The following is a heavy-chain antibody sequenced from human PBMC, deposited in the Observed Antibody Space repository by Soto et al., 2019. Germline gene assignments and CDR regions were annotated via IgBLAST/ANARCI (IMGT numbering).Heavy chain of an antibody. CDR2: ITTSSSPT. Sequence: GGCLRLSCAASGFTFSDYSMNWVRQAPGKGLEWVSYITTSSSPTYYADSVKGRFTISRDNAKNSLYLQMNSLRDEDTAVYYCARDVDNVLTGLSDAFDVWGQGTMVTVSS. J-gene: IGHJ3*01. V-gene: IGHV3-48*02. D-gene: IGHD3-9*01. CDR3: ARDVDNVLTGLSDAFDV. CDR1: GFTFSDYS.